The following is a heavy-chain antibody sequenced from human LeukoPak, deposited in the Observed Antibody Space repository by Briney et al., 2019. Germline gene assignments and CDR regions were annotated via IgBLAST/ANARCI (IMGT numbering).Heavy chain of an antibody. CDR2: IYYSGST. CDR3: ARGLGRLGANYYYYYYMDV. Sequence: SETLSLACTVSGGSISNYYWSWIRQPPGKGLEWIGYIYYSGSTNYNPSLKSRVTISVDTSKNQFSLKLSSVTAADTAVYYCARGLGRLGANYYYYYYMDVWGKGTTVTISS. J-gene: IGHJ6*03. V-gene: IGHV4-59*01. CDR1: GGSISNYY. D-gene: IGHD3-9*01.